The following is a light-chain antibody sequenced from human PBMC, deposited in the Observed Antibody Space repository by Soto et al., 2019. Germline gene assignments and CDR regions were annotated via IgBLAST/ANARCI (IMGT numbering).Light chain of an antibody. Sequence: DIVVTQSPATLSSSPWETATLSCGASQYVGTRLAGYPHKPGQAPRPLIYYTSNRATGIPARFSGSGSGTDFTLTISRLEPEDFAVYYCQQYGSSGTFGQGTKVDIK. J-gene: IGKJ1*01. CDR2: YTS. V-gene: IGKV3D-20*01. CDR1: QYVGTR. CDR3: QQYGSSGT.